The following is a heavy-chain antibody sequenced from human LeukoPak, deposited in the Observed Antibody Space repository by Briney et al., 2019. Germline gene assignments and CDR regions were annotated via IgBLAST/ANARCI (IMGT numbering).Heavy chain of an antibody. CDR2: ISWDGANT. V-gene: IGHV3-43*01. CDR3: AKGTGKSTLNWFDP. CDR1: GFTFDDYT. D-gene: IGHD1-14*01. Sequence: GGSLRLSCAASGFTFDDYTMHWVRQAPGKGLEWVSLISWDGANTYYADSVKGRFTISRDNSKNSLYLQMNSLRTEDTALYYCAKGTGKSTLNWFDPWGQGTLATVSS. J-gene: IGHJ5*02.